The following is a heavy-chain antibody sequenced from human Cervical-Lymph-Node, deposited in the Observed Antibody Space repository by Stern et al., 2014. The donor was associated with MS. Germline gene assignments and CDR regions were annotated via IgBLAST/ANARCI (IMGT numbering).Heavy chain of an antibody. Sequence: VQLLQSGAEVKKPGASVKVSCKASGYTFTSYGISWVRQAPGQGLEYMGWISAYNGHTNYAQRFQGRVAMTTDTSTTTAYMELRSLRSDDTAIYYCARERGYYESSGYYAMKDGYWGQGTPVTVSS. CDR1: GYTFTSYG. CDR2: ISAYNGHT. CDR3: ARERGYYESSGYYAMKDGY. V-gene: IGHV1-18*01. J-gene: IGHJ4*02. D-gene: IGHD3-22*01.